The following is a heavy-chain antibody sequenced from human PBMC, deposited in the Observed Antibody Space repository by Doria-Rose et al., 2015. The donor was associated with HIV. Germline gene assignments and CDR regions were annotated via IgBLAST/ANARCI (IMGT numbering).Heavy chain of an antibody. Sequence: QITLKECGPVLVKPTETLTLTCTVSGVSLSSPGMGVSWIRQPPGKALEWLANIFSDDERSYKTSLKSRLTIPRGTSNSQVVLTMTDMDPVDTATYYCARIKSSRWYHKYYFDFWGQGTLVIVSA. J-gene: IGHJ4*02. CDR3: ARIKSSRWYHKYYFDF. D-gene: IGHD6-13*01. V-gene: IGHV2-26*01. CDR2: IFSDDER. CDR1: GVSLSSPGMG.